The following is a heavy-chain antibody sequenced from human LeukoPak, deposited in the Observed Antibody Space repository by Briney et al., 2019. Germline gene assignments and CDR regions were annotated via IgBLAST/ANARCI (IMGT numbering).Heavy chain of an antibody. J-gene: IGHJ4*02. V-gene: IGHV3-53*01. Sequence: GGSLRLSCAASGFTVSSNYMGWVRQAPGKGLEWVSVFYKGGSTYYADSVQGRFTISRDNSKNTVYLQMNSLRAEDTALYYCARGDGYNFWDDWGQATLVTVSS. CDR1: GFTVSSNY. D-gene: IGHD5-24*01. CDR2: FYKGGST. CDR3: ARGDGYNFWDD.